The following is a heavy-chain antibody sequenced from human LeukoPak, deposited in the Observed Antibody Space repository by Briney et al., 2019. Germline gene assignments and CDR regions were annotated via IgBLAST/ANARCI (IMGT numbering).Heavy chain of an antibody. D-gene: IGHD6-6*01. CDR1: GFTFNKYW. Sequence: GGSLRLSCAASGFTFNKYWMTWVRQAPGKGLEWVANVNQDGTEKYYVDSVKGRFNISRDNAKNSLYLHMNSLRAEDTAVYYCARDAEYSSSADRYYYYYYMDVWGKGTTVTVSS. CDR3: ARDAEYSSSADRYYYYYYMDV. V-gene: IGHV3-7*01. CDR2: VNQDGTEK. J-gene: IGHJ6*03.